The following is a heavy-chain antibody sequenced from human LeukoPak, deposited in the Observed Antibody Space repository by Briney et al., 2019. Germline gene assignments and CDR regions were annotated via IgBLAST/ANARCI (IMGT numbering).Heavy chain of an antibody. J-gene: IGHJ4*02. CDR2: INANSGGT. V-gene: IGHV1-2*02. Sequence: PSVKVSCKASGYTFTGYYIHWVRQAPGQGLEWMGWINANSGGTNYAQKFQGRVTMTSDTSTTTAYMELNRPTSDDTAVYYCARSEGYWGQGTLVTVSS. CDR1: GYTFTGYY. D-gene: IGHD6-25*01. CDR3: ARSEGY.